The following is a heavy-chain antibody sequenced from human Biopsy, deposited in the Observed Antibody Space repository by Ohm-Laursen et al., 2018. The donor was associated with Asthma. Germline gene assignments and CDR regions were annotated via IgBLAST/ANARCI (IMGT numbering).Heavy chain of an antibody. Sequence: TLSLTCAVSGDSSNSGGYSWTWIRQLPGKGLEWIGYISYTGTTYYNPSPKSRISMTVDTSKIQFSLKLSSVTAADTAIYYCARERMFFYDSSGYGAFDIWGQGTLVTVSS. V-gene: IGHV4-31*11. CDR1: GDSSNSGGYS. D-gene: IGHD3-22*01. CDR2: ISYTGTT. J-gene: IGHJ3*02. CDR3: ARERMFFYDSSGYGAFDI.